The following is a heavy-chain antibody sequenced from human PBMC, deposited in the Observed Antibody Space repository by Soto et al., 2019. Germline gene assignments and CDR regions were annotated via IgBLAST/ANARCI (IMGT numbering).Heavy chain of an antibody. CDR3: AKGWYSSSWYVPPDC. CDR2: ISDSGGST. D-gene: IGHD6-13*01. J-gene: IGHJ4*02. Sequence: GGSLRLSCAASGFTVSSYAMSWVRQAPGKGLEWVSVISDSGGSTYYADSVKGRFTISRDNSKNTLYLQMNSLRAEDTAVYYCAKGWYSSSWYVPPDCWGQGTLVTVSS. V-gene: IGHV3-23*01. CDR1: GFTVSSYA.